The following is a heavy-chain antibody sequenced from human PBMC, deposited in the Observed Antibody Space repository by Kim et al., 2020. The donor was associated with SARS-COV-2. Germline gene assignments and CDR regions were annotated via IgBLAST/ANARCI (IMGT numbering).Heavy chain of an antibody. V-gene: IGHV3-43D*03. CDR3: AKASSSSWINWFDP. Sequence: GGSLRLSCAASGFTFDDYAMHWVRQAPGKGLEWVSLISWDGGSTYYADSVKGRFTISRDNSKNSLYLQMNSLRAEDTALYYCAKASSSSWINWFDPWGQGTLVTVSP. CDR1: GFTFDDYA. CDR2: ISWDGGST. J-gene: IGHJ5*02. D-gene: IGHD6-13*01.